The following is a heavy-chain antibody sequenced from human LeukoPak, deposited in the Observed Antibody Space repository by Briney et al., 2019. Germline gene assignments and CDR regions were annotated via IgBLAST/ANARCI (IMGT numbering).Heavy chain of an antibody. D-gene: IGHD2-8*01. Sequence: GGSLRLSCAASGFTFSSHPMNWVRQAPGKGLEWVAVIANDGRFTHYADSVKGRFTISRDNSKSTLEMQMNSLRAEDTALYYCVKEANGFDMWGLGTMVTVSS. CDR3: VKEANGFDM. CDR2: IANDGRFT. V-gene: IGHV3-30*04. J-gene: IGHJ3*02. CDR1: GFTFSSHP.